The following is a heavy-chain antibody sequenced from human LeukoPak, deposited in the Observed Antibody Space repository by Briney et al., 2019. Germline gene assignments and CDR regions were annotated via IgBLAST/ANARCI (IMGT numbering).Heavy chain of an antibody. V-gene: IGHV3-23*01. J-gene: IGHJ4*02. Sequence: GGSLRLSCAASGSTFNNYNMNWVRQAPGKGLEWVSTISTSGSTHYADSVKGRFTISRDNSKDTLYLQMNSLRAEDAAIYYCAKDHDSTGLYQDRDYWGQGTLVTISS. D-gene: IGHD6-19*01. CDR1: GSTFNNYN. CDR3: AKDHDSTGLYQDRDY. CDR2: ISTSGST.